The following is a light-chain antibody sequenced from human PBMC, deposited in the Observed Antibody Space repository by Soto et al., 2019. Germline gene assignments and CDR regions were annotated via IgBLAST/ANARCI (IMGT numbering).Light chain of an antibody. J-gene: IGKJ4*01. V-gene: IGKV2-28*01. CDR3: QQYNNWVT. Sequence: DIVMTQSPLSLPVTPGEPASISCRSSQSLLHSNGYNYLDWYLQKPGQSPQILIYLGSNRASGVPDRFSGSGSGTDFTLKISRVEAEDVGVYCCQQYNNWVTFGGGTKVDIK. CDR1: QSLLHSNGYNY. CDR2: LGS.